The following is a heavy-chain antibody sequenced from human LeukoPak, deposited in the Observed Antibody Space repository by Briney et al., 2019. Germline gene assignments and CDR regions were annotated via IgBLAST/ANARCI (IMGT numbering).Heavy chain of an antibody. CDR1: GFTVSSNY. Sequence: GGSLRLSCAASGFTVSSNYMSWVRQAPGKGLEWVSVIYSGGSTYYADSVKGRFTISRDNSKNTLYLQMNSLRAEDTAVYYCARVSSSSGSRTFDYWGQGTLVTVSS. V-gene: IGHV3-66*02. J-gene: IGHJ4*02. CDR3: ARVSSSSGSRTFDY. D-gene: IGHD6-19*01. CDR2: IYSGGST.